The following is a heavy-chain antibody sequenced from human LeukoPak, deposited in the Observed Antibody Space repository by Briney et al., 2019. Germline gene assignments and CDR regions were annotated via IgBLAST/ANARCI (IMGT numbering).Heavy chain of an antibody. J-gene: IGHJ3*02. CDR1: GFTFSNYG. CDR2: IRFDGSNK. V-gene: IGHV3-30*02. D-gene: IGHD2-2*01. Sequence: PGGSLRLSCVTSGFTFSNYGMHWVRQAPGKGLEWVAFIRFDGSNKYYVDSVKGRFTISRDNSKNMVFLQMNSLRAEDTAVYYCAALQSYRSRTSCYGGDASHMWGQGTMVTVSS. CDR3: AALQSYRSRTSCYGGDASHM.